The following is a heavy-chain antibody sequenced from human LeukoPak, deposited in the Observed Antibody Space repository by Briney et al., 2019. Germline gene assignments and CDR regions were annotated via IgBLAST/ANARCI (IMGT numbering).Heavy chain of an antibody. CDR1: GYTFTSYG. CDR3: ARALGPQEGYYYYMDV. Sequence: ASVKVSCKASGYTFTSYGISWVRQAPGQGLEWMGWISAYNDNTNYAQSVQGRVTMTTDTSTSTAYMELRSLRSDDTAVYYCARALGPQEGYYYYMDVWGKGTTVTVSS. V-gene: IGHV1-18*01. CDR2: ISAYNDNT. J-gene: IGHJ6*03.